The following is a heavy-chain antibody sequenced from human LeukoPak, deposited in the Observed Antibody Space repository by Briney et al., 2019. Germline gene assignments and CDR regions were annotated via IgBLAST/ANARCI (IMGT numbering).Heavy chain of an antibody. V-gene: IGHV4-34*01. CDR2: VNHSGST. CDR3: ARKNGGGYFDY. J-gene: IGHJ4*02. Sequence: SETLSLTCTVSGGSISSYYWSWIRQPPGKGLEWIGEVNHSGSTNYNPSLKSRVTISVDTSKNQFSLKLSSVTAADTAVYYCARKNGGGYFDYWGQGTLVTVSS. CDR1: GGSISSYY. D-gene: IGHD4-23*01.